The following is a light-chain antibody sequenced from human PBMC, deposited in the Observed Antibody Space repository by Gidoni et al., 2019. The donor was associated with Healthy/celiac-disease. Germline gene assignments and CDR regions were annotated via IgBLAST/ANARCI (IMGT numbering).Light chain of an antibody. CDR3: CSYAGSYTSYV. Sequence: QSALTQPRSVSGSPGQSVTISCTGTSSDVGCYNYVSWYQQHPGKAPKLMIYDVSKRPSGLPDRFSGSKSGNTASLTISGLQAEDEADYYCCSYAGSYTSYVFGTGTKVTVL. CDR2: DVS. V-gene: IGLV2-11*01. J-gene: IGLJ1*01. CDR1: SSDVGCYNY.